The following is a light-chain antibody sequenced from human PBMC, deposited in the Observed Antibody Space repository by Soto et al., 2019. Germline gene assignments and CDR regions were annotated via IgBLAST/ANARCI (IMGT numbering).Light chain of an antibody. J-gene: IGLJ2*01. Sequence: SSELAQSPSVSVAPGKTASIPCGGNNIGSKSVHWYQQKPGQAPVLVIFYDSDRPSGIPERFSGSNSGNTATLTISRVEAGDEADYYCQVWDSSGDHVVFGGGTKLTVL. CDR1: NIGSKS. CDR2: YDS. V-gene: IGLV3-21*04. CDR3: QVWDSSGDHVV.